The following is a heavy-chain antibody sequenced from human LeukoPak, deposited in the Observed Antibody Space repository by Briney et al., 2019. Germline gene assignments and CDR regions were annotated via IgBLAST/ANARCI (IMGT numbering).Heavy chain of an antibody. D-gene: IGHD5-12*01. J-gene: IGHJ4*02. CDR1: GGSISTYY. V-gene: IGHV4-59*01. CDR2: IYHSGST. CDR3: ARGGGYASPIGY. Sequence: SETLSLTCTISGGSISTYYWSWIRQPPGKGLEWIGYIYHSGSTNYNPSLKSRVTISVDTSKNQFSLKLSSVTAADTAVYYCARGGGYASPIGYWGQGALVTVSS.